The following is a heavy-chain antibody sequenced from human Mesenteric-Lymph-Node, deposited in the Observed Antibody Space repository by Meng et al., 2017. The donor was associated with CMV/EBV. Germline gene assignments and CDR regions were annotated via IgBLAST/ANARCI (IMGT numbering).Heavy chain of an antibody. CDR1: GFTFSSYA. J-gene: IGHJ4*02. Sequence: GESLKISCAASGFTFSSYAMHWVRQAPGKGLEWVAVISYDGSNKYYADSVKGRFTISRDNSKNTLYLQMNSLRAEDTAVYYCARDPYSGIDYWGQGTLVTV. CDR3: ARDPYSGIDY. CDR2: ISYDGSNK. D-gene: IGHD5-12*01. V-gene: IGHV3-30-3*01.